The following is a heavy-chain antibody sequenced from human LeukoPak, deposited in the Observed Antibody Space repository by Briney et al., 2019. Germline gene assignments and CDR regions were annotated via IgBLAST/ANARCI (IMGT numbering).Heavy chain of an antibody. D-gene: IGHD3-3*01. J-gene: IGHJ4*02. CDR2: ISWNSGSI. CDR1: GFIFGDYA. V-gene: IGHV3-9*01. CDR3: AKATYYDFWSGYPDY. Sequence: GGSLRLSCAASGFIFGDYAMSWARQAPGKGLEWVSGISWNSGSIAYADSVKGRFTISRDNAKNSLYLQMNSLRAEDTALYYCAKATYYDFWSGYPDYWGQGTLVTVSS.